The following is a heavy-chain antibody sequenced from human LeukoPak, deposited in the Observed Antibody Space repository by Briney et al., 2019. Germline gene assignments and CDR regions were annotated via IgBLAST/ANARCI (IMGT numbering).Heavy chain of an antibody. Sequence: GGSLRLSCAASGFTFSSYAMHWVRQAPGKGLEWVAVISYDGSNKYYADSVKGRFTISRDNSKNTLYLQMNSLRAEDTAVYYCARERRSDGAAFDYWGQGTLVTVSS. CDR3: ARERRSDGAAFDY. J-gene: IGHJ4*02. CDR1: GFTFSSYA. CDR2: ISYDGSNK. V-gene: IGHV3-30*14. D-gene: IGHD6-25*01.